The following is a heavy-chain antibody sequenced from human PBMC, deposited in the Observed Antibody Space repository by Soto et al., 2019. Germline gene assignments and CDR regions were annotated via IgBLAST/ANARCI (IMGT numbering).Heavy chain of an antibody. Sequence: QLQLQESGPGLVKPSETLSLTYSVSGDSLSSSYYYWGWIRQPPGERLEWIASVDYTGSAYYSPSLRSLVPISVDTSNNDFSLKVDSVSAADTALYYCARQGINRGFGPGAFDIWGQGTTVIVSS. CDR2: VDYTGSA. CDR1: GDSLSSSYYY. D-gene: IGHD1-20*01. CDR3: ARQGINRGFGPGAFDI. J-gene: IGHJ3*02. V-gene: IGHV4-39*01.